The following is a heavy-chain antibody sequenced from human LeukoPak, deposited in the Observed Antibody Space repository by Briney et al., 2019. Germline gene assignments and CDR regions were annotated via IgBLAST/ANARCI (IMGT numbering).Heavy chain of an antibody. CDR2: IYYSGTT. CDR3: ARHSGSFYGQYDY. D-gene: IGHD1-26*01. Sequence: PSETLSLTCTVSGGSISSNRYYWGWLRQPPGKGLEWIGTIYYSGTTYYNPSLKSRVSISVDTSKNQFSLKLTSVTAADTAVYYCARHSGSFYGQYDYWGQGTLVTVSS. CDR1: GGSISSNRYY. J-gene: IGHJ4*02. V-gene: IGHV4-39*01.